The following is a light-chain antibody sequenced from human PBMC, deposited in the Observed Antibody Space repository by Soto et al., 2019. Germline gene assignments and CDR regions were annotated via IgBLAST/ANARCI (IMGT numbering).Light chain of an antibody. CDR2: TKS. V-gene: IGLV1-40*01. CDR3: QSYGSGLVALV. CDR1: TSNIGAGYD. J-gene: IGLJ2*01. Sequence: QPVLTQPPSVSGAPGQRITLAYTGSTSNIGAGYDVQWYRQFPGAAPKALLSTKSHRPSGVPDRFSASKSGTSASLAITGLQPEDEAEYYCQSYGSGLVALVFGTGTKLAVL.